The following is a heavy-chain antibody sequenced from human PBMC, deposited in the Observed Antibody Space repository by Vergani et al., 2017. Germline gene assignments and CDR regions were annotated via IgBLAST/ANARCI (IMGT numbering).Heavy chain of an antibody. D-gene: IGHD5-24*01. CDR1: GYTFTSYD. CDR3: ARGLSRDGYEGIDY. J-gene: IGHJ4*02. V-gene: IGHV1-8*01. CDR2: MNPNSGNT. Sequence: QVQLVQSGAEVKKPGASVKVSCKASGYTFTSYDINWVRQATGQGLEWMGWMNPNSGNTGYAQKFQGRVTMTRNTSISTAYMGLSSLRSEDTAVYYCARGLSRDGYEGIDYWGQGTLVTVSS.